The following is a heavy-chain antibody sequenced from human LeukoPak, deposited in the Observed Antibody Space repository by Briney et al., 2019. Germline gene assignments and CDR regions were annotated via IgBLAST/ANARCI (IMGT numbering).Heavy chain of an antibody. CDR3: VSFYETY. CDR1: GNHW. V-gene: IGHV3-74*01. D-gene: IGHD2/OR15-2a*01. J-gene: IGHJ4*02. Sequence: GGSLRLSCAASGNHWMHWVRQAPGKGLVWVSRINSDGSWTSYADSVKGRFTISKDNAKNTVYLQMNSLRAEDTAVYYCVSFYETYWGRGTLVTVSS. CDR2: INSDGSWT.